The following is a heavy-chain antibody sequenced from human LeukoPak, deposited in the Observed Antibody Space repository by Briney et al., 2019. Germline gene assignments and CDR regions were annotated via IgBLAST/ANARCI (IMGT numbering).Heavy chain of an antibody. D-gene: IGHD3-22*01. CDR3: ATGYDSSGYYQY. CDR2: ISSNGGTT. J-gene: IGHJ4*02. V-gene: IGHV3-64*01. CDR1: GFTFSNYG. Sequence: GGSLGLSCAASGFTFSNYGLHWVRQAPGKGLEYVSAISSNGGTTYYANSVKGRFTISRDNSKNTLYLQMGSLRAEDVAVYYCATGYDSSGYYQYWGQGTLVTVSS.